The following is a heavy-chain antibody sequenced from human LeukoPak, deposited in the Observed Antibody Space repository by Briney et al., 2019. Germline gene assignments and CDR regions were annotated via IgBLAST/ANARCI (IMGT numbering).Heavy chain of an antibody. CDR2: IYPGDSDT. J-gene: IGHJ5*02. CDR1: EYSSTSYW. D-gene: IGHD3-10*01. CDR3: ARIMVRGVIPVYNWFDP. V-gene: IGHV5-51*01. Sequence: GESLKISCKGSEYSSTSYWIGWVRQMPGKGLEWMGIIYPGDSDTRYSPSFQGQVTISADKSISTAYLQWSSLKASDTAMYYCARIMVRGVIPVYNWFDPWGQGTLVTVSS.